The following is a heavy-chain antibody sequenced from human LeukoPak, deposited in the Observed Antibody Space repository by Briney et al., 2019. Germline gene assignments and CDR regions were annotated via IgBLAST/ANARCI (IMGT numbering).Heavy chain of an antibody. V-gene: IGHV1-2*02. J-gene: IGHJ5*02. CDR3: TRAFEYGWFDP. D-gene: IGHD4-17*01. Sequence: ASVTVSCKASGYTFNDYFMHWVRQAPGQGLEWMGWINPKTGGTTYAQNFQGRVTMTRDTSTTTAYMDLSRLRSDDTAIYYCTRAFEYGWFDPWGQGTLVIVSS. CDR1: GYTFNDYF. CDR2: INPKTGGT.